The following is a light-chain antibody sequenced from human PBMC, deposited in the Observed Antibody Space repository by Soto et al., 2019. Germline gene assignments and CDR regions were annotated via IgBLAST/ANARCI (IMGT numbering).Light chain of an antibody. CDR1: SSDVGGYNY. J-gene: IGLJ2*01. V-gene: IGLV2-11*01. Sequence: QSVLTQPRSVSGSPGQSVTISCTGTSSDVGGYNYVSWYQKHPGKAPKLMIYGVSKRPSGVPDRFSGSKSDNTASLTISGLQAEDEADYYCCSYAGSYTLFGGGTKLTVL. CDR2: GVS. CDR3: CSYAGSYTL.